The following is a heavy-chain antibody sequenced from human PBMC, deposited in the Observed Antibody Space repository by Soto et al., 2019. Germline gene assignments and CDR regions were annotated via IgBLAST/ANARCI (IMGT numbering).Heavy chain of an antibody. CDR1: GYTFTGSY. CDR2: INPNSGGT. CDR3: AAQIVLDAFDI. V-gene: IGHV1-2*04. J-gene: IGHJ3*02. Sequence: GASVKVSFKGSGYTFTGSYMHWVLQAPGQGIEWMGWINPNSGGTNYAQKFQGWVTMTRDTSISTAYMELSRLRSDATAVYYCAAQIVLDAFDIWGQGTMVTVSS. D-gene: IGHD2-21*01.